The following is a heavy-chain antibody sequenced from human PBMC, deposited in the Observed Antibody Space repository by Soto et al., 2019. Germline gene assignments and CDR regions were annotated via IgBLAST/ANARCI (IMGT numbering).Heavy chain of an antibody. CDR1: GYTFTGYY. CDR2: INPNSGGT. D-gene: IGHD3-22*01. J-gene: IGHJ4*02. V-gene: IGHV1-2*04. CDR3: ARGTGVITTTIIVIASFDY. Sequence: SVKVACKASGYTFTGYYMDWVRQAPGQGLEWMGWINPNSGGTNYAQKFQGWVTMTRDTSISTAYMELSRLRSDDTAVYYCARGTGVITTTIIVIASFDYWGQGTLVTVSS.